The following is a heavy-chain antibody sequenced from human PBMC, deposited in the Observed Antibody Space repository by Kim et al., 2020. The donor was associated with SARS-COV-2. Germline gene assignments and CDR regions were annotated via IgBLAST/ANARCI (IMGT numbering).Heavy chain of an antibody. CDR3: ARDNEPFDPVHDYGDLEESWGDY. Sequence: SETLSLTCAVSGGSISSSNWWSWVRQPPGKGLEWIGEIYHSGSTKYNPSLKSRVTISVDKSKNQFSLKLSSVTAADTAVYYCARDNEPFDPVHDYGDLEESWGDYWGQGTLVTVSS. V-gene: IGHV4-4*02. CDR1: GGSISSSNW. CDR2: IYHSGST. J-gene: IGHJ4*02. D-gene: IGHD4-17*01.